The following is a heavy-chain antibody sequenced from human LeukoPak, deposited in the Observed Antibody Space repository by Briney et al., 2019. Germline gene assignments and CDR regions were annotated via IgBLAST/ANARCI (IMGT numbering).Heavy chain of an antibody. Sequence: SETLSLTCTVSGYSISSGYYWGWIRQPPGKGLEWIGSIYHSGSTYYNPSLKNRVTISVDTSKNQFSLKLSSVTAADTAVYYCARQFYCSGGSCYSQYFDYWGQGTLVTVSS. CDR2: IYHSGST. V-gene: IGHV4-38-2*02. CDR1: GYSISSGYY. D-gene: IGHD2-15*01. J-gene: IGHJ4*02. CDR3: ARQFYCSGGSCYSQYFDY.